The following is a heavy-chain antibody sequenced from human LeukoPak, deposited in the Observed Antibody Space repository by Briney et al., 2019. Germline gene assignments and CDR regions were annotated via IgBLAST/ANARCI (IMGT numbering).Heavy chain of an antibody. V-gene: IGHV4-39*07. CDR3: ARGTIFGVVNLYNWFDP. Sequence: SETLSLTCTVSGGSISSSSYYWGWIRQPPGKGLEWIGSIYYSGSTYYNPSLKSRVTISVDTSKNQFSLKLSSVTAADTAVYYCARGTIFGVVNLYNWFDPWGQGTLVTVSS. CDR2: IYYSGST. D-gene: IGHD3-3*01. CDR1: GGSISSSSYY. J-gene: IGHJ5*02.